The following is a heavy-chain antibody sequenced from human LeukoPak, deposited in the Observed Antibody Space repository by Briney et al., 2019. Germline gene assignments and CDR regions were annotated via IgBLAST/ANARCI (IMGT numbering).Heavy chain of an antibody. CDR3: VKDRGGSPFYGMDV. CDR2: ISWNSGSI. Sequence: PVGSLRLSCAASGFTFDDYAMHWVRQAPGKGLEWVSGISWNSGSIGYADSVKGRFTVSRDNSRNTLYLPMNSLRAEDTAVYYCVKDRGGSPFYGMDVWGQGTTVTVSS. J-gene: IGHJ6*02. CDR1: GFTFDDYA. V-gene: IGHV3-9*01. D-gene: IGHD1-26*01.